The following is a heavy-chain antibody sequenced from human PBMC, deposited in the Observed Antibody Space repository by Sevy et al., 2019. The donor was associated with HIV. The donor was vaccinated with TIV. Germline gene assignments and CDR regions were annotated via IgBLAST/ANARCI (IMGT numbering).Heavy chain of an antibody. CDR1: GFNVRSFS. V-gene: IGHV3-33*01. Sequence: GGCLRLSCSASGFNVRSFSMHWVRQAPGKGLEWVAAILYNVRTEEYADSVRGRFTISRDNSKNTVNLEMNSLRVEDTTLYFCARDSARVIVPTAGFDSWGQGVLVTVSS. CDR3: ARDSARVIVPTAGFDS. J-gene: IGHJ5*01. CDR2: ILYNVRTE. D-gene: IGHD2-21*01.